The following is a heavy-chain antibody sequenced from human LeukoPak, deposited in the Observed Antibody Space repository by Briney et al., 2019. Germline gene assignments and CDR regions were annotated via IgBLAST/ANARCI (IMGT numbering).Heavy chain of an antibody. J-gene: IGHJ4*02. CDR3: ARQVGPDY. CDR2: ISGSGANR. CDR1: GFTFRNYA. Sequence: PGGSLRLSCAASGFTFRNYAMAWFRQAPGKALEWVSAISGSGANRYFADSVKGRFTISRDNPRNALYLQMNSLRAEDTAVYFCARQVGPDYWGQGTLVTVSS. V-gene: IGHV3-23*01.